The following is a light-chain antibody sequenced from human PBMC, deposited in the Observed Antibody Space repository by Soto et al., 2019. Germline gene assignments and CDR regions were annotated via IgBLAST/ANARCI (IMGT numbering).Light chain of an antibody. V-gene: IGLV1-44*01. CDR1: SSNIGRNN. CDR2: NND. CDR3: ASWDDRLSGPI. J-gene: IGLJ2*01. Sequence: QPVLTQPPSASGTPGQRVTISCSGSSSNIGRNNVNWYLQVPGTAPKLVIYNNDQRPSGVPDRLLGSKSGTSASLAISGLQSEDEADYYCASWDDRLSGPIFGGGTKLTVL.